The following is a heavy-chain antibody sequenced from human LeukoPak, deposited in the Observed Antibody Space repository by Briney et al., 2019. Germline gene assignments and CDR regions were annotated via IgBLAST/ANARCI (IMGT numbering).Heavy chain of an antibody. J-gene: IGHJ6*02. Sequence: PSQTLSLTCTVSGGSISNSGGFYWSWIRQHPGDGLEWIGFISYRGSTYYNPSLKSRVSMSVDTSRSQFSLKLSSVTAADTAVYYCARDGWAAAGISYYYYGMDVWGQGTTVTVSS. CDR3: ARDGWAAAGISYYYYGMDV. CDR1: GGSISNSGGFY. V-gene: IGHV4-31*02. D-gene: IGHD6-13*01. CDR2: ISYRGST.